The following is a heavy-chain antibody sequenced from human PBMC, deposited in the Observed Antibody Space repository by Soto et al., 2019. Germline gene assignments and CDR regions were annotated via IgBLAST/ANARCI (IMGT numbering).Heavy chain of an antibody. V-gene: IGHV1-3*01. CDR3: ARDLSLEVGAPQH. CDR2: ISAGNGNT. D-gene: IGHD1-26*01. Sequence: ASVKVSCKASGYTFTSYYMHWVRQAPGQRLEWMGWISAGNGNTKYLQKFQGRVTITRDTSASTAYMEVSSLRTEDTAVYYCARDLSLEVGAPQHWGQGTLVTVSS. CDR1: GYTFTSYY. J-gene: IGHJ1*01.